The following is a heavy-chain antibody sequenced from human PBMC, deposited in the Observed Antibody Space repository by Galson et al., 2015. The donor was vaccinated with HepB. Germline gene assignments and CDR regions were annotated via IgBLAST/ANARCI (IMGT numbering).Heavy chain of an antibody. D-gene: IGHD3-22*01. CDR1: GFTFSSYS. V-gene: IGHV3-48*02. Sequence: SLRLSCAASGFTFSSYSMNWVRQVPGKGLEWVSYISSSSSTIYYADSVKGRFTISRDNAKNSLYLQMNSLRDEDTAVYYCARVYYYDSSGKGGDYWGQGTLVTVSS. CDR3: ARVYYYDSSGKGGDY. CDR2: ISSSSSTI. J-gene: IGHJ4*02.